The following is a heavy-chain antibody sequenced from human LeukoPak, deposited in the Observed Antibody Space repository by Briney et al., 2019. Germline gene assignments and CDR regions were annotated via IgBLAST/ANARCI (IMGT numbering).Heavy chain of an antibody. CDR2: INSDGSST. Sequence: PGGSLRLSCAASGFSFSNYWMHWVRHAPGKGLVWVSRINSDGSSTTYADSVKGRFTISRDNAKNTLYLQMDSLRAEDTAVYYCAKDPKASGSGWDYWGQGTLVTVSS. J-gene: IGHJ4*02. CDR1: GFSFSNYW. D-gene: IGHD6-19*01. CDR3: AKDPKASGSGWDY. V-gene: IGHV3-74*01.